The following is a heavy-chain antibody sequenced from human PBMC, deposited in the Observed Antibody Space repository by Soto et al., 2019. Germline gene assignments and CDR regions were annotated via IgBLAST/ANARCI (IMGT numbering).Heavy chain of an antibody. Sequence: GASVKVSCKASGYTFTSYAMHWVRQAPGQRLEWMGWISAYNGNTNYAQKLQGRVTMTTDTSTSTAYMELRSLRSDDTAVYYCAREVGIAVAGTSNWFDPWGQGTLVTVSS. CDR1: GYTFTSYA. CDR3: AREVGIAVAGTSNWFDP. V-gene: IGHV1-18*01. J-gene: IGHJ5*02. CDR2: ISAYNGNT. D-gene: IGHD6-19*01.